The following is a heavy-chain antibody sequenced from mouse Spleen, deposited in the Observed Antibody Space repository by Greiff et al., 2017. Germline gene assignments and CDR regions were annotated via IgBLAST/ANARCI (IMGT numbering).Heavy chain of an antibody. CDR2: IDPENGDT. D-gene: IGHD2-3*01. V-gene: IGHV14-4*02. Sequence: EVQLQQSGAELVRSGASVKLSCTASGFNIKDYYMHWVKQRPEQGLEWIGWIDPENGDTEYAPKFQGKATITADTSSNTAYLQLSSLTSEDTAVYYCASDDGAYWGQGTLVTVSA. CDR1: GFNIKDYY. CDR3: ASDDGAY. J-gene: IGHJ3*01.